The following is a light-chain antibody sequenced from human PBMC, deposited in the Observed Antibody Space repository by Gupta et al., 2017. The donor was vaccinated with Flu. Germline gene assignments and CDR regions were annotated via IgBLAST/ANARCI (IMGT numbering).Light chain of an antibody. CDR1: QSVSSSY. V-gene: IGKV3-20*01. Sequence: EIVLTQSPGTLSLSPGERATLSCRASQSVSSSYLAWYQQKPGQAPRLLIYGASSRATGIPDRFSGSGSGTDFTLTISRREPEDFAVYYCQQYGSHLGITFGHGTKVDIK. CDR2: GAS. CDR3: QQYGSHLGIT. J-gene: IGKJ3*01.